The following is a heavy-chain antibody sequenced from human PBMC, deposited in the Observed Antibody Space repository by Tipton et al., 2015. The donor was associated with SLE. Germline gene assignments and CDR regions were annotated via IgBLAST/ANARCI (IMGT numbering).Heavy chain of an antibody. Sequence: TLSLTCTVSGGSISSYYWSWIRQHPGKGLEWIGYIYYSGSTYYNPSLKSRVTISVDTSKNQFSLKLSSVTAADTAVYYCARDHSSSPAYFQHWGQGTLVTVSS. CDR3: ARDHSSSPAYFQH. V-gene: IGHV4-31*03. CDR2: IYYSGST. D-gene: IGHD6-6*01. J-gene: IGHJ1*01. CDR1: GGSISSYY.